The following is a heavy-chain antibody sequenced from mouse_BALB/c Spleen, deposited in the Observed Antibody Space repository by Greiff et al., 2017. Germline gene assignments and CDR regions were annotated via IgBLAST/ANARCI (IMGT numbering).Heavy chain of an antibody. CDR3: ARYPPPAY. CDR1: GYTFTSYW. V-gene: IGHV1-7*01. J-gene: IGHJ3*01. Sequence: QVQLKESGAELAKPGASVKMSCKASGYTFTSYWMHWVKQRPGQGLEWIGYINPSTGYTEYNQKFKDKATLTADKSSSTAYMQLSSLTSEDSAVYYCARYPPPAYWGQGTLVTVSA. CDR2: INPSTGYT.